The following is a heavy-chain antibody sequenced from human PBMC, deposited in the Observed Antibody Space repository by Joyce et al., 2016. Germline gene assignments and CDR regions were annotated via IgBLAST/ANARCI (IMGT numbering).Heavy chain of an antibody. CDR3: ARPRYCSGGSCQNWFDP. Sequence: EVQLVQSGAEVKKPGESLRISGKGSGYSFTSYWINWVRQMPGKGLEWMGRIEPSDSYTNYSPAFQGHVTISADKSISTAYLQWSSLKASDTAMYYCARPRYCSGGSCQNWFDPWGQGTLVTVSS. CDR1: GYSFTSYW. D-gene: IGHD2-15*01. J-gene: IGHJ5*02. V-gene: IGHV5-10-1*01. CDR2: IEPSDSYT.